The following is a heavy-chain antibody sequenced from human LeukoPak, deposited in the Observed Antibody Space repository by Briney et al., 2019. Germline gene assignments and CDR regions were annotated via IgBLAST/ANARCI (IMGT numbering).Heavy chain of an antibody. Sequence: GGSLRLSCTASGFTFSSHGMHWVRQAPGKGLEWVAVIWFDGSQEYYADSVEGRFTISRDNAKNTLYLQMNSLRTEDTAVYYCARDQLYCSGGICYFDYWGQGTLVTVSS. J-gene: IGHJ4*02. CDR1: GFTFSSHG. D-gene: IGHD2-15*01. CDR3: ARDQLYCSGGICYFDY. V-gene: IGHV3-33*01. CDR2: IWFDGSQE.